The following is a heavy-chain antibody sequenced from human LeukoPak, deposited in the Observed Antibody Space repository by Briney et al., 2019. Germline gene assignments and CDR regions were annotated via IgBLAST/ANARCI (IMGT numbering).Heavy chain of an antibody. D-gene: IGHD3-9*01. Sequence: ASVKVSCKASGYTFTSYYMHWVRQAPGQGLEWMGIINPSGGSTSYAQKFQGRVTMTRDMSTSTVYMEPSSLRSEDTAVYYCAREGLTGPYDYWGQGTLVTVSS. CDR2: INPSGGST. CDR1: GYTFTSYY. CDR3: AREGLTGPYDY. J-gene: IGHJ4*02. V-gene: IGHV1-46*01.